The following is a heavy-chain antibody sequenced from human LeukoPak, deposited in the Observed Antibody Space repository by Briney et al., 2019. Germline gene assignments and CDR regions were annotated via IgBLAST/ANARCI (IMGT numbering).Heavy chain of an antibody. Sequence: GASLRLSCAASGFTFSSYAMSSVRQAPGKGLEWVSAISGSGGSTYYADSVKGRFTISRDNSKNTLYLQMNSLRAEDTAVYYCAKDQAYDFWSGYYITGVDYWGQGTLVTVSS. CDR1: GFTFSSYA. CDR3: AKDQAYDFWSGYYITGVDY. V-gene: IGHV3-23*01. D-gene: IGHD3-3*01. J-gene: IGHJ4*02. CDR2: ISGSGGST.